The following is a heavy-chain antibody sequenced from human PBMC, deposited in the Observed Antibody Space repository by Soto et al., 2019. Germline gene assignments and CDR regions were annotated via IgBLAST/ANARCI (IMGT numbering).Heavy chain of an antibody. V-gene: IGHV1-3*01. D-gene: IGHD1-26*01. CDR3: ARTWSVVVADY. Sequence: VPGTPAGYTFTIYATHWVPQAPGQRLERMGWINAGNSNRKYSQKFQGRVTFSRDTSASTVYMELSSLRSEDTAVYYCARTWSVVVADYWGQGTLVTVSS. CDR2: INAGNSNR. CDR1: GYTFTIYA. J-gene: IGHJ4*02.